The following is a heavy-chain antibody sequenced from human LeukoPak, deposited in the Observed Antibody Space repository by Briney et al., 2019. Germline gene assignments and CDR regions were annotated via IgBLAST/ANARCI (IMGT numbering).Heavy chain of an antibody. CDR2: IRSKAYGGTT. CDR3: TRGGSYSYFDY. CDR1: GFTFGDYA. D-gene: IGHD1-26*01. V-gene: IGHV3-49*04. J-gene: IGHJ4*02. Sequence: GGSLRLSCTASGFTFGDYAMSWVRPAPGQGREWVGFIRSKAYGGTTEYAASVKGRFTISRDDSKSTAYLQMNSLKTEDTAVYYCTRGGSYSYFDYWGQGTLVTVSS.